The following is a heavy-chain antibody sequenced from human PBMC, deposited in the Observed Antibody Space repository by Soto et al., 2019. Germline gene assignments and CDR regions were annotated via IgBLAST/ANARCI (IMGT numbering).Heavy chain of an antibody. CDR2: ISGSGGST. D-gene: IGHD3-22*01. Sequence: LRLSCAASGFTFSSYAMSWVRQAPGKGLEWVSAISGSGGSTYYADSVKGRFTISRDNSKNTLYLQMNSLRAEDTAVYYCAKDLNSMIVAASAFDIWGQGTMVTVSS. J-gene: IGHJ3*02. CDR3: AKDLNSMIVAASAFDI. V-gene: IGHV3-23*01. CDR1: GFTFSSYA.